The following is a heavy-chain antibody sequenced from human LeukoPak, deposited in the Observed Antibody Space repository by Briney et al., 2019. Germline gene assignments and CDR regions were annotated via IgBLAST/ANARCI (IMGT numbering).Heavy chain of an antibody. CDR2: IYYSGST. Sequence: SETLSLTCTVSGGSISSSSYYWGWIRQPPGKGLEWIGCIYYSGSTYYNPSLKSRVTISVDTSQNQFSLKLSSVTAADTAVYYCARHSYSGYVYYYDSSGYLRAEYFQHWGQGTLVTVSS. J-gene: IGHJ1*01. CDR1: GGSISSSSYY. D-gene: IGHD3-22*01. V-gene: IGHV4-39*01. CDR3: ARHSYSGYVYYYDSSGYLRAEYFQH.